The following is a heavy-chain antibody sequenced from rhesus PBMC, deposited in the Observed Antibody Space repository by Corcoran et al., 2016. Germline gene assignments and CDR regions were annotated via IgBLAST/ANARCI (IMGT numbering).Heavy chain of an antibody. D-gene: IGHD2-21*01. CDR3: ARRGCTGSDCYVSAFDF. J-gene: IGHJ3*01. CDR1: GGSISASYW. CDR2: IYGSSTST. V-gene: IGHV4S10*01. Sequence: QVQLQESGPGVVKPSETLSLTCAVSGGSISASYWWSWIRQPPGKGLEWIGYIYGSSTSTNDNPSLKSRVTISKDTSKNQFSLKLTSVTAADTAVYDCARRGCTGSDCYVSAFDFWGQGLRVTVSS.